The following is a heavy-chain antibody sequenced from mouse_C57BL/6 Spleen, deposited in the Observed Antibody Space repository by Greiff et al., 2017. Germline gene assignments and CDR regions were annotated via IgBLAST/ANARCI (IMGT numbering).Heavy chain of an antibody. CDR2: FHPYNDDT. D-gene: IGHD4-1*01. CDR3: ARGGLANWDPYFAY. CDR1: GYTFTTYP. Sequence: QVQLQQSGAELVKPGASVKMSCKASGYTFTTYPIEWMKQNHGKSLEWIGNFHPYNDDTNYNEKFKGKAALTVEKSSSTVYLELSRVTSDDSAVYYCARGGLANWDPYFAYWGQGTTLTVSS. V-gene: IGHV1-47*01. J-gene: IGHJ2*01.